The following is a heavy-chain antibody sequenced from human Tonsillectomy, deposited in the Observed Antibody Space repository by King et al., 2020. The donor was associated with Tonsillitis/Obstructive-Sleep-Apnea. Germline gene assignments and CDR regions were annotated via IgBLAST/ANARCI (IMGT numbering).Heavy chain of an antibody. J-gene: IGHJ4*02. CDR3: ETSSESYVGRYYFDC. V-gene: IGHV1-24*01. CDR1: GYSLSELS. CDR2: FDPEDGET. D-gene: IGHD1-26*01. Sequence: VQLVQSGAEVKKPGASVKVSCKVSGYSLSELSMHWVRQAPGKGLEWMGGFDPEDGETIYAQKFQGRVTMTEETSTDIVYMELSSLISEDTAVYYCETSSESYVGRYYFDCWGQGTLVTVSS.